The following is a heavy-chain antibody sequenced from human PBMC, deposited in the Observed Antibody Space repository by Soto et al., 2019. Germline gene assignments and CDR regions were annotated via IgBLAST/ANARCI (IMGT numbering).Heavy chain of an antibody. CDR3: AKDGNYDILTGSVYFDY. CDR2: ISYDGSNK. Sequence: PGGSLRLSCAASGFTFSSYGMHWVRQAPGKGLGWVAVISYDGSNKYYADSVKGRFTISRDNSKNTLYLQMNSLRAEDTAVYYCAKDGNYDILTGSVYFDYWGQGTLVTVS. V-gene: IGHV3-30*18. CDR1: GFTFSSYG. J-gene: IGHJ4*02. D-gene: IGHD3-9*01.